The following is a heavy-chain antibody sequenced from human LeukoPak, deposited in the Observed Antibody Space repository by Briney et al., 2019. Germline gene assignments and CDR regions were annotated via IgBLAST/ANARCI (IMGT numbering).Heavy chain of an antibody. J-gene: IGHJ5*02. D-gene: IGHD6-13*01. V-gene: IGHV4-39*01. CDR2: IYYSGST. Sequence: PSETLSLTCTVSGGSVSSSSYYWGWIRQPPGKGLEWIGSIYYSGSTYYNPSLKSRVTISVDTSKNQFSLKLSSVTAADTAVYYCARQVKLGIAAAGTSWFDPWGQGTLVTVSS. CDR1: GGSVSSSSYY. CDR3: ARQVKLGIAAAGTSWFDP.